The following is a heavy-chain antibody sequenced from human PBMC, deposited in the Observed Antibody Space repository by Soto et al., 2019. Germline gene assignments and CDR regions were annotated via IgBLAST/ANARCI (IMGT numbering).Heavy chain of an antibody. CDR2: ISGSGDST. Sequence: EVQLLESGGGLVQPGGSLRLSCAASGFTFSSYAMSWVRQGPGKGLEWFSAISGSGDSTYYADSVKGRFTISRDNSKNTLLLQMNSLRADDTAVYYCAKDFTHPFDYWGQGTVVTVSS. J-gene: IGHJ4*02. CDR3: AKDFTHPFDY. V-gene: IGHV3-23*01. CDR1: GFTFSSYA.